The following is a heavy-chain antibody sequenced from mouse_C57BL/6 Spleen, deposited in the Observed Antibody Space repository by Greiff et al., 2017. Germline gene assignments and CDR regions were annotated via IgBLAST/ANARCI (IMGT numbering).Heavy chain of an antibody. V-gene: IGHV1-82*01. CDR1: GYAFSSSW. CDR2: IYPGDGDT. Sequence: QVQLQQSGPELVKPGASVKISCKASGYAFSSSWMNWVKQRPGKGLEWIGRIYPGDGDTNYNGKFKGKATLTADKSSRTAYMQLSSLTSEDSAVYFCARGGESDGYCDVWGTGTTVTVSS. J-gene: IGHJ1*03. CDR3: ARGGESDGYCDV.